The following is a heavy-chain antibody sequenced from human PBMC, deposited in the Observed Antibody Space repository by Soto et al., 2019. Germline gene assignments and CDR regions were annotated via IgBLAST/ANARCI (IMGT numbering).Heavy chain of an antibody. CDR1: GFTFSSYA. V-gene: IGHV3-23*01. CDR3: ARQLGGWPFNWFDP. D-gene: IGHD6-19*01. Sequence: GGSLRLSCAASGFTFSSYAMSWVRQAPGKGLEWVSAISGSGGSTYYADSVKGRFTISRDNSKNTLYLQMNSLRAEDTAVYYCARQLGGWPFNWFDPWGQGTLVTVSS. CDR2: ISGSGGST. J-gene: IGHJ5*02.